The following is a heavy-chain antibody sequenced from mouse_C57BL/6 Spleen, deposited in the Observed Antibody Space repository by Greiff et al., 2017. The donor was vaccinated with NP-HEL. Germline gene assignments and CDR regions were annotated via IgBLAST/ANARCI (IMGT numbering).Heavy chain of an antibody. CDR3: ARSYYGSSYWFAY. Sequence: EVKLVESGGGLVKPGGSLKLSCAASGFNFSDYGMHWVRQAPEQGLEWVAYISSGSSTIYYADTVKGRFTISRDNAKNTLSLQMTSLRSEDTAMYYCARSYYGSSYWFAYWGQGTLVTVSA. J-gene: IGHJ3*01. CDR2: ISSGSSTI. CDR1: GFNFSDYG. V-gene: IGHV5-17*01. D-gene: IGHD1-1*01.